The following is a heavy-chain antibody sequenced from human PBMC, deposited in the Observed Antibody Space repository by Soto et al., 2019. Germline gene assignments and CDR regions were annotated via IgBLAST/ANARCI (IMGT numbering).Heavy chain of an antibody. D-gene: IGHD5-12*01. J-gene: IGHJ6*02. V-gene: IGHV4-61*01. Sequence: SETLSLTCTVSGGSASSGSYYWSWIRQPPGKGLEWIGYIYYSGSTNYNPSLKSRVTISVDTSKNQFSLKLSSVTAADTAVYYCARWVEMATNPYYYYGMDVWGQGTTVTVSS. CDR3: ARWVEMATNPYYYYGMDV. CDR1: GGSASSGSYY. CDR2: IYYSGST.